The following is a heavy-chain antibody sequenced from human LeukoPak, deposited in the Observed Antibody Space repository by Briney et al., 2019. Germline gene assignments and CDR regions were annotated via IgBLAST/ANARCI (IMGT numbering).Heavy chain of an antibody. J-gene: IGHJ6*02. D-gene: IGHD5-12*01. Sequence: SETLSLTCTVSGGSISSGSYYWSWIRQPAGTGLEWIGRIYTSGSTNYNPSLKSRVTISVDTSKNQFSLKLSSVTAADTAVYYCASSIAGCSGYDYRYYYYGMDVWGQGTTVTVSS. CDR1: GGSISSGSYY. V-gene: IGHV4-61*02. CDR2: IYTSGST. CDR3: ASSIAGCSGYDYRYYYYGMDV.